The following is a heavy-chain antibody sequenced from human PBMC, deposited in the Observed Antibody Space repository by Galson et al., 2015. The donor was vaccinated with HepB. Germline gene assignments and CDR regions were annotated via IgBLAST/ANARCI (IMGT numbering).Heavy chain of an antibody. J-gene: IGHJ6*02. CDR1: GFTFTTYA. D-gene: IGHD3-22*01. CDR2: ISGSATGT. CDR3: AKPSPYYYDSSGYHYYYGVDV. V-gene: IGHV3-23*01. Sequence: SLRLSCAASGFTFTTYAMSWVRRAPGKGLEWVSGISGSATGTYYADSVKGRFIISRDNSKNTLYLQMNSLRAEDTAVYYCAKPSPYYYDSSGYHYYYGVDVWGQGTTVTVSS.